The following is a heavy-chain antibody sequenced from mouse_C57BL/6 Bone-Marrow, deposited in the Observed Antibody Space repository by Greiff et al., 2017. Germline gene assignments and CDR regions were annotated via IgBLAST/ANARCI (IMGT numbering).Heavy chain of an antibody. D-gene: IGHD1-1*01. CDR3: ARRHYYGSSHGLYFDY. V-gene: IGHV1-19*01. J-gene: IGHJ2*01. CDR2: INPYNGGT. Sequence: VQLKESGPVLVKPGASVKMSCKASGYTFTDYYMNWVKQSHGKSLEWIGVINPYNGGTSYNQKFKGKATLTVDKSSSTAYMELNSLTSEDSAVYYCARRHYYGSSHGLYFDYWGQGTTLTVSS. CDR1: GYTFTDYY.